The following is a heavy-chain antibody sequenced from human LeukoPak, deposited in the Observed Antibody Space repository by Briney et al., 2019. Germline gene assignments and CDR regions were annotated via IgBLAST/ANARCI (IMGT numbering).Heavy chain of an antibody. CDR1: GFTFSDYY. J-gene: IGHJ3*02. Sequence: SGGSLRLSCAASGFTFSDYYMSWIRQAPGKRLEWVSYISSSSSYTNYADSVKGRFTISRDNAKNSLYLQMNSLRAEDTAVYYCAREGYGDYVYAFDIWGQGTMVTVSS. V-gene: IGHV3-11*05. CDR2: ISSSSSYT. D-gene: IGHD4-17*01. CDR3: AREGYGDYVYAFDI.